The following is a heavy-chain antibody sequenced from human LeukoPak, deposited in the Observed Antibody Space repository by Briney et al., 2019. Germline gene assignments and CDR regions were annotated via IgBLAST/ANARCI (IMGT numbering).Heavy chain of an antibody. CDR1: GYTLTELS. CDR3: ATAAFHYDSQIFDI. J-gene: IGHJ3*02. Sequence: ASVKVSCKVSGYTLTELSMHWARQAPGKGLEWMGGFDPEDGETIYAQKFQGRVTMTEDTSTDTAYMELSSLRSEDTAVYYCATAAFHYDSQIFDIWGQGTMVTVSS. CDR2: FDPEDGET. D-gene: IGHD3-22*01. V-gene: IGHV1-24*01.